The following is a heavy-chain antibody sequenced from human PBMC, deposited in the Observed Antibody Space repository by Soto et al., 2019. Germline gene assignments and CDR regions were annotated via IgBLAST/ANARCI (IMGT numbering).Heavy chain of an antibody. CDR2: MSYDGIIE. CDR3: VPDTARATGLAY. D-gene: IGHD5-18*01. Sequence: PGGSLRLSCAASGITFSSYAMHWVRQAPGKGLEWVAVMSYDGIIEAYADSVKGRFTISRDNSKNTLYVQMNSLRPDDTAVYYCVPDTARATGLAYWGQGTLVTVSS. J-gene: IGHJ4*02. V-gene: IGHV3-30-3*01. CDR1: GITFSSYA.